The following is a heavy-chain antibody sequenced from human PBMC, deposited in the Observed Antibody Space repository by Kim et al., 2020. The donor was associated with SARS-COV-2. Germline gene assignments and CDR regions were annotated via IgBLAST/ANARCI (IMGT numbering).Heavy chain of an antibody. CDR3: ARVDGGSSWRYYFDY. V-gene: IGHV3-53*01. CDR1: GFTVSSNY. J-gene: IGHJ4*02. D-gene: IGHD6-13*01. CDR2: IYSGGST. Sequence: GGSLRLSCAASGFTVSSNYMSWVRQAPGKGLEWVSVIYSGGSTYYADSVKGRFTISRDNSKNTLYLQMNSLRAEDTAVYYCARVDGGSSWRYYFDYWGQGTLVTVSS.